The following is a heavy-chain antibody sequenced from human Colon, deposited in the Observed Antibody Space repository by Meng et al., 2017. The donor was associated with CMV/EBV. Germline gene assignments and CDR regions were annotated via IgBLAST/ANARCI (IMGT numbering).Heavy chain of an antibody. CDR2: IDYSGST. D-gene: IGHD5-12*01. CDR1: GASISSSQYY. Sequence: SETLSLTCSVSGASISSSQYYWGWIRQPPGKGLEWIATIDYSGSTDYNPSLQRRVTMSVDTSKNQFSLNVTSVTAADTAVYYCMNRAYSQGQDFWGQGMLVTVSS. CDR3: MNRAYSQGQDF. J-gene: IGHJ4*02. V-gene: IGHV4-39*07.